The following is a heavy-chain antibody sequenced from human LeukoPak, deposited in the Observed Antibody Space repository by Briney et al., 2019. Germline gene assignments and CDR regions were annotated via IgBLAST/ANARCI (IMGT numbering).Heavy chain of an antibody. D-gene: IGHD3-16*01. CDR1: GFTFSSYG. J-gene: IGHJ4*02. Sequence: GWSLRLSCAASGFTFSSYGMHWVRQAPGKGLEWVAVISYDGSNKYYADSVKGRFTISRDNSKNTLYLQMNSLRAEDTAVYYCAKDDLGADYWGQGTLVTVSS. V-gene: IGHV3-30*18. CDR2: ISYDGSNK. CDR3: AKDDLGADY.